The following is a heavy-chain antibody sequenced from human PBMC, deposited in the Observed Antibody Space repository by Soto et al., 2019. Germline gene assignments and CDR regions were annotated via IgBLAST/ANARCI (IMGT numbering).Heavy chain of an antibody. CDR2: IIPIFGTA. CDR3: VAEGSKYYYDSSGYYYGMDV. CDR1: GGTFSSYA. J-gene: IGHJ6*02. D-gene: IGHD3-22*01. Sequence: QVQLVQSGAEVKKPGSSVKVSCKASGGTFSSYAISWVRQAPGQGLEWMGGIIPIFGTANYAQKFQGRVTITADEYTSTAYMELSSRSSEDTAVYYCVAEGSKYYYDSSGYYYGMDVWGQGTTVTVSS. V-gene: IGHV1-69*01.